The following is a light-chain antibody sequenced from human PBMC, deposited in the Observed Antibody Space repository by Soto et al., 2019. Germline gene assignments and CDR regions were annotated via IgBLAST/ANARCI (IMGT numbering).Light chain of an antibody. J-gene: IGKJ1*01. CDR1: QSVSNY. CDR3: QLRSNWLRT. V-gene: IGKV3-11*01. CDR2: DAY. Sequence: EIMLTKSPATLSVSKGEIVTLSCRASQSVSNYLAWYQQKVGQAPRLLIYDAYNRATGIPARFSGSGSGTDFTLTISCLEPEDFAVYYCQLRSNWLRTFCQVTKVDI.